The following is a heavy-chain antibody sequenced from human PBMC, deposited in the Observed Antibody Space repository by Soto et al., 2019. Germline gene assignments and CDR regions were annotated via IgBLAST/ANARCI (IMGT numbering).Heavy chain of an antibody. D-gene: IGHD4-17*01. CDR2: IYYTGTT. J-gene: IGHJ6*02. CDR1: GATISSGGFY. Sequence: QVQLQESGPGLVEASQTLSLTCTVSGATISSGGFYWSWIRQRPGKGLEWIGHIYYTGTTSYNPYLNSRVTISLDMFSNQSALKLRSVTAADTAKYFCARDDSFYGEPGYGMNVWGQGTTVTVSS. V-gene: IGHV4-31*03. CDR3: ARDDSFYGEPGYGMNV.